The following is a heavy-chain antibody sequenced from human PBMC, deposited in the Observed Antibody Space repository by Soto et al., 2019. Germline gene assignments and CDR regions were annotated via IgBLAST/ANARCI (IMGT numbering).Heavy chain of an antibody. Sequence: SETLSLTCAAYGGSFSGYYWSWIRQPPGKGLEWIGEINHSGSTNYNPSLKSRVTISVDTSKNQFSLKLSSVTAADTAVYYCARRRDGYSRYSFDIWGQGTMVTVSS. J-gene: IGHJ3*02. D-gene: IGHD3-9*01. CDR3: ARRRDGYSRYSFDI. CDR2: INHSGST. CDR1: GGSFSGYY. V-gene: IGHV4-34*01.